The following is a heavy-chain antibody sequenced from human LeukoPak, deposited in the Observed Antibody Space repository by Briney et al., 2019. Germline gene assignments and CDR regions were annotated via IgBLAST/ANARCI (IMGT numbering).Heavy chain of an antibody. CDR1: GGSFSGYY. CDR3: ARYFHYYDRSGYYSRFDY. Sequence: PSETLSLTCAVYGGSFSGYYWSWIRQPAGKGLEWIGRIHTSGSTNYNPALKNRVTLSGDTSKNQFSLKLSSVTAADTAVYYCARYFHYYDRSGYYSRFDYWGQGTLVTVSS. CDR2: IHTSGST. D-gene: IGHD3-22*01. J-gene: IGHJ4*02. V-gene: IGHV4-59*10.